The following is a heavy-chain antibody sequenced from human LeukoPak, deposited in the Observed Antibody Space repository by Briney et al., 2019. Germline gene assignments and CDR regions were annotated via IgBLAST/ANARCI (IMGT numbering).Heavy chain of an antibody. CDR1: GFTFSSYS. J-gene: IGHJ4*02. CDR2: ISSSSSTI. CDR3: ARRPPRPRGSYRFDY. D-gene: IGHD3-16*02. Sequence: GGSLRLSCAASGFTFSSYSMNWVRQAPGKGLEWVSYISSSSSTIYYADSVKGRFTISRDNAKNSLYLQMNSLRAEDTAVYYCARRPPRPRGSYRFDYWGQGTLVTVSS. V-gene: IGHV3-48*04.